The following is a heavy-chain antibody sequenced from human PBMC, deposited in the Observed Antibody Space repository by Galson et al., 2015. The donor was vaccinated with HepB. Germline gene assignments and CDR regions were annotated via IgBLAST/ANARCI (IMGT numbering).Heavy chain of an antibody. CDR2: ISSSSSTI. J-gene: IGHJ5*02. V-gene: IGHV3-48*04. Sequence: SLRLSCAASGFTFSSYSMNWVRQAPGKGLEWVSYISSSSSTIYYADSVKGRFTISRDNAKNSLYLQMNSLRAEDTAVYYCARDRLLWFGEFDPWGQGTLVTVSS. CDR3: ARDRLLWFGEFDP. D-gene: IGHD3-10*01. CDR1: GFTFSSYS.